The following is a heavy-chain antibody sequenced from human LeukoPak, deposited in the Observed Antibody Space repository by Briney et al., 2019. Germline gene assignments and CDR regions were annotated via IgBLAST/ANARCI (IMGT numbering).Heavy chain of an antibody. CDR3: VRGSSWFDR. CDR2: IYYSGST. CDR1: GGSISSYY. Sequence: PETLSLTCTVSGGSISSYYWSWIRQPPGKGLEWIGYIYYSGSTNYNPSLKSRVTISVDTSKNQFSLKLSSVTAADTAVYYCVRGSSWFDRWGQGTLVTVSS. D-gene: IGHD3-10*01. V-gene: IGHV4-59*08. J-gene: IGHJ5*02.